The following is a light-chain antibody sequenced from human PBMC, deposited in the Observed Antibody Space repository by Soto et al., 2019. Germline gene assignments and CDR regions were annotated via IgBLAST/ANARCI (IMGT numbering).Light chain of an antibody. CDR1: SSDVGGYNY. Sequence: AVTQPSSMSVSPGQSITISFPGTSSDVGGYNYVSWYQQHPGKAPKLMIYEVSNRPSGVPNRSSGSKSGNTASLTISGLQAEDEADYYCSSYTSSSFYVFGTGTKVTVL. V-gene: IGLV2-14*01. CDR3: SSYTSSSFYV. J-gene: IGLJ1*01. CDR2: EVS.